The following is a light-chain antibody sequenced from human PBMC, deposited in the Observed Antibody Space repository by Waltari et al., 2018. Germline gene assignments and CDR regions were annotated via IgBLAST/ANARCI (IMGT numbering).Light chain of an antibody. CDR3: QQRSNWPPLFT. CDR2: DAS. CDR1: QSVSSY. J-gene: IGKJ3*01. V-gene: IGKV3-11*01. Sequence: EIVLTQSPATLSLSPGERATLPCRASQSVSSYLAWYQQKPGQAPRLLIYDASNSATGLPARFSGSGSWTDFTLTISSLEPEDFAVYYCQQRSNWPPLFTFGPGTKVDIK.